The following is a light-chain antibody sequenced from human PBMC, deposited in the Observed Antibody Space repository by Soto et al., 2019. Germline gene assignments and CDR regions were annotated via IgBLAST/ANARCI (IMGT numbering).Light chain of an antibody. CDR2: GAS. Sequence: EFVLTQSPGTLSLSPGERATLSCRASQSVTNNYLAWYQQKTGQAPRLLIYGASSRVIGIPDRFSGSGSGTDFTLTISRLEPEDFAIYYCQQYGSLWTFGQGTKVEFK. CDR3: QQYGSLWT. J-gene: IGKJ1*01. V-gene: IGKV3-20*01. CDR1: QSVTNNY.